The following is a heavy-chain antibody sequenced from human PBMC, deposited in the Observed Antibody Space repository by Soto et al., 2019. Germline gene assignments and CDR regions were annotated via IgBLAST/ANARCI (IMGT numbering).Heavy chain of an antibody. J-gene: IGHJ4*02. V-gene: IGHV5-51*01. CDR3: ARIGEAPVGYYFDY. CDR2: IYPGDSDT. D-gene: IGHD2-2*01. CDR1: GHSCTSYW. Sequence: XESLKVSCQCSGHSCTSYWSDWVLQMPGKGLEWMGIIYPGDSDTRYSPSFQGQVTISADKSISTAYLQWSSLKASDTAMYYCARIGEAPVGYYFDYCGQGTLVTVSS.